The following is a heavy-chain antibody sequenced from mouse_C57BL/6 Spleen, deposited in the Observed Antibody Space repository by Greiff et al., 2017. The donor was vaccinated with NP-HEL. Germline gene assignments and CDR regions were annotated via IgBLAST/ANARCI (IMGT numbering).Heavy chain of an antibody. CDR1: GFTFSDYG. D-gene: IGHD2-1*01. Sequence: EVKLMESGGGLVKPGGSLKLSCAASGFTFSDYGMHWVRQAPEKGLEWVAYISSGSSTIYYADTVKGRFTLSIDNAKNTLFLQMTSQRSEDTAMYYGARGKYGNYLYYAMDYWGQGTSVTVSS. CDR2: ISSGSSTI. V-gene: IGHV5-17*01. CDR3: ARGKYGNYLYYAMDY. J-gene: IGHJ4*01.